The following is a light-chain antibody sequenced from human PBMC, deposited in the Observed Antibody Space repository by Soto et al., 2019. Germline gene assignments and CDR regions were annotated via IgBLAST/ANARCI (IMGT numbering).Light chain of an antibody. Sequence: EIVVMQSPATLSVSPGERVTLSCRASQAVSSSLAWYQQRPGQAPRSLIYDTSTRAAGIAARFSGSESGKEFTLTISSLQSEDSAVYYCQQYVHWPPGAFGQGTKVDIK. CDR2: DTS. V-gene: IGKV3-15*01. CDR3: QQYVHWPPGA. J-gene: IGKJ1*01. CDR1: QAVSSS.